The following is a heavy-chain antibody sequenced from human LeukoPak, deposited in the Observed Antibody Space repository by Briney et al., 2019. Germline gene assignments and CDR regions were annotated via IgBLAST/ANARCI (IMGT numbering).Heavy chain of an antibody. Sequence: GGSLRLSCAASGFTFSDYYMSWIRQAPGTGLEWAAIIWYDGSNKYYADSVKGRFTISREYSKNTLFLQMNSLRAEDTAVYYCARDALGARGIVGSLDICGQGTMVIVSS. CDR2: IWYDGSNK. J-gene: IGHJ3*02. V-gene: IGHV3-33*08. CDR1: GFTFSDYY. CDR3: ARDALGARGIVGSLDI. D-gene: IGHD3-10*01.